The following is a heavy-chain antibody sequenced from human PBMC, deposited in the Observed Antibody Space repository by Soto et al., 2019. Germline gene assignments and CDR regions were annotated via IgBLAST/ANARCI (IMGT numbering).Heavy chain of an antibody. CDR1: GFTFSSYS. V-gene: IGHV3-48*01. CDR2: ISSSSNTI. Sequence: GGALRLSCAAPGFTFSSYSMNWVRQAPGKGLEWASYISSSSNTIYYADSVKGRFTISRDNAKNSLCLQMNSLRAEDTAVYYCVRDAPPDDYWGQGTLVTVSS. CDR3: VRDAPPDDY. J-gene: IGHJ4*02.